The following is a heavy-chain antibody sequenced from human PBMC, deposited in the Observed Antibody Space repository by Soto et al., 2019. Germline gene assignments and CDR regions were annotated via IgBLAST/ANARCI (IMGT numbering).Heavy chain of an antibody. CDR1: GYTFTSYG. D-gene: IGHD3-10*01. CDR2: ISAYNGNT. V-gene: IGHV1-18*01. J-gene: IGHJ4*02. CDR3: ARDERYYGSGSKIFDY. Sequence: ASVKVSCKASGYTFTSYGISWVRQAPGQGLEWMGWISAYNGNTNYAQKLQGRVTMTTDTSTSTAYMELRSLRSDDTAVYYCARDERYYGSGSKIFDYWGQGTLVTVSS.